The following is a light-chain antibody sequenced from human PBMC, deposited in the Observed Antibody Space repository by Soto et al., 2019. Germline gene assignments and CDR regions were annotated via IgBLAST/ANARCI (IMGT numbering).Light chain of an antibody. Sequence: DIVMTQSPDSLAVSLGERSTLSCRASQSVSSYLAWYQQKPGQAPRLLIYDASNRATGIPDRFSGSGSGTDFTLTIGRLEPEDFAVYYCHQYGISPPRTFGQGTKVDIK. CDR3: HQYGISPPRT. V-gene: IGKV3-20*01. J-gene: IGKJ1*01. CDR2: DAS. CDR1: QSVSSY.